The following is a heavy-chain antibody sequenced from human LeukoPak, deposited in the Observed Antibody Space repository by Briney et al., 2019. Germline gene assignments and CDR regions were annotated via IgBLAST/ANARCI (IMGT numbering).Heavy chain of an antibody. CDR1: GYTLTELS. D-gene: IGHD2-2*01. Sequence: GASVKVSCKVSGYTLTELSMHWVRQAPGKGLEWMGGFDPEDGETIYAQKFQGRVTITADKSTSTAYMELSSLRSEDTAVYYCARDMGYCSSTSCLNWFDPWGQGTLVTVSS. V-gene: IGHV1-24*01. CDR3: ARDMGYCSSTSCLNWFDP. CDR2: FDPEDGET. J-gene: IGHJ5*02.